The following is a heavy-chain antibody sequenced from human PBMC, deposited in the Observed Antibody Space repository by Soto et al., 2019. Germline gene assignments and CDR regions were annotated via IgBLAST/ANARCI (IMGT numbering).Heavy chain of an antibody. J-gene: IGHJ3*02. CDR1: GFTFSRYW. Sequence: GGSLRLSCAASGFTFSRYWMSWVRQAPGKGLEWVANIKQDGSEKYYVDSVKGRFTISRDNAKNSLYLQMNSLRAEDTAVYYCARDRGDYDFWSGYSYASDIWGQGTMVTVSS. CDR2: IKQDGSEK. V-gene: IGHV3-7*05. D-gene: IGHD3-3*01. CDR3: ARDRGDYDFWSGYSYASDI.